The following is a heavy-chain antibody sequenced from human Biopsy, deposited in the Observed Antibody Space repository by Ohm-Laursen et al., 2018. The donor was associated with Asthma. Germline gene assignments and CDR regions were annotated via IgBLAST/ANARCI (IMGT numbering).Heavy chain of an antibody. CDR1: GYTFIGCH. J-gene: IGHJ5*02. V-gene: IGHV1-2*06. Sequence: ASVKVSCKASGYTFIGCHIHWMRQAPGQGLEWMGRINPNSGGTNYAQKFQGRVTMTRDTSISTAYMEVSRLRSDDTAVYYCAGGQKSAGDRWFDPWGQGTLVTVSS. CDR3: AGGQKSAGDRWFDP. D-gene: IGHD6-13*01. CDR2: INPNSGGT.